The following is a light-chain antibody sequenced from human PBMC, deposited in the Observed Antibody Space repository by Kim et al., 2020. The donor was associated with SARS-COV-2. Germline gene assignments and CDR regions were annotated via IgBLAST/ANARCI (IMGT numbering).Light chain of an antibody. CDR2: AAS. Sequence: ASGGDRVPITCRASKDISNYLAWFQRKPGKAPKLLIYAASALQPGVPSRFSGSGSGTDFTLTVTSLQPEDVATYYCQKCDSAPWTFGQGTKVDIK. J-gene: IGKJ1*01. CDR1: KDISNY. V-gene: IGKV1-27*01. CDR3: QKCDSAPWT.